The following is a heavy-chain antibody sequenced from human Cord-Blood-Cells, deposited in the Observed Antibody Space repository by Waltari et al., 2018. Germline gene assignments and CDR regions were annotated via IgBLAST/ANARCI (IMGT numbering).Heavy chain of an antibody. V-gene: IGHV3-21*01. D-gene: IGHD2-2*01. J-gene: IGHJ4*02. CDR2: ISSSSSYI. CDR3: ARGVVVVPAATYFDY. CDR1: GFTFSRYS. Sequence: EVQLVESGGGLVKPGGSLRLSCAVSGFTFSRYSLNWVRQAPGKGLEWVSSISSSSSYIYYADSVKGRFTISRDNAKNSLYLQMNSLRAEDTAVYYCARGVVVVPAATYFDYWGQGTLVTVSS.